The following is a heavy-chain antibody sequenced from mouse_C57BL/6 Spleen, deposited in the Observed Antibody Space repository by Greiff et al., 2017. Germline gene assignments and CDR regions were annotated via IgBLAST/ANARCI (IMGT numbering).Heavy chain of an antibody. D-gene: IGHD1-1*01. Sequence: QVQLQQSGAELARPGASVKLSCKASGYTFTSYGISWVKQRTGQGLEWIGEIYPRSGNTYYNEKFKGKATLTADKSSSTAYMELRSLTSEDSAVYFCARLGYYGSSSDYWGQGTTLTVSS. CDR3: ARLGYYGSSSDY. CDR2: IYPRSGNT. V-gene: IGHV1-81*01. CDR1: GYTFTSYG. J-gene: IGHJ2*01.